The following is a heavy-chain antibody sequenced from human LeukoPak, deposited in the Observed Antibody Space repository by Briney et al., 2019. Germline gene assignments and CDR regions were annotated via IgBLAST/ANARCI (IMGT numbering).Heavy chain of an antibody. V-gene: IGHV1-2*06. D-gene: IGHD1-1*01. Sequence: RASVKVSCKASGYTFTGYYMHWVRQAPGQGLEWMGRINPNSGGTNYAQKFQGRVTMTRDTSISTAYMELSRLRSDDTAVYYCARGRVTGTTVYDYWGQGTLVTVSS. CDR1: GYTFTGYY. CDR3: ARGRVTGTTVYDY. CDR2: INPNSGGT. J-gene: IGHJ4*02.